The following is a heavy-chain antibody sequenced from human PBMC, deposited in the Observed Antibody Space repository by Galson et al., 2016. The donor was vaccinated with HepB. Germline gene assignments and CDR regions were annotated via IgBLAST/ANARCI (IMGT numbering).Heavy chain of an antibody. CDR2: ISYDGNTK. CDR1: GFTFSTYA. D-gene: IGHD3-10*01. J-gene: IGHJ4*02. V-gene: IGHV3-30-3*01. CDR3: ARDEDDPSYTIDF. Sequence: SLRLSCAASGFTFSTYAMHWVRQAPVKGLEWVAVISYDGNTKYYEASVNGRLTIARDNPENTLHLQMTSLRAEDTAVYYCARDEDDPSYTIDFWGQGTLVSVSS.